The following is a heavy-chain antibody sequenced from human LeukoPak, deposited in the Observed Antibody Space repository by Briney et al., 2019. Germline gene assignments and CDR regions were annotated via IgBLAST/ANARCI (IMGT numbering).Heavy chain of an antibody. CDR3: ARGRYDFWSGYYDRFDP. Sequence: SVTLSLTCTVSGGSISSYYWSWIRQPAGKGLEWIGRIYTSGSTNYNPSLKSRVTMSVDTSKNQFSLKLSSVTAADTAVYYCARGRYDFWSGYYDRFDPWGQGTLVTVSS. CDR2: IYTSGST. D-gene: IGHD3-3*01. J-gene: IGHJ5*02. V-gene: IGHV4-4*07. CDR1: GGSISSYY.